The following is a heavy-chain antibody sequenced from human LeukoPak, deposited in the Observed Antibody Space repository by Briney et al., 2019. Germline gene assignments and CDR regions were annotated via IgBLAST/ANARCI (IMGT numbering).Heavy chain of an antibody. CDR2: INYSGST. CDR1: GGSISSDNYQ. J-gene: IGHJ5*02. D-gene: IGHD3-10*01. CDR3: ARYGSGSTWFDP. Sequence: SETLSLTCTVSGGSISSDNYQWSWIRQPPGRGLEWIGYINYSGSTYYSPSLKSRVTISVDTSKNQFFLKLSSVTAADTAVYYCARYGSGSTWFDPWGQGTLVTVSS. V-gene: IGHV4-30-4*01.